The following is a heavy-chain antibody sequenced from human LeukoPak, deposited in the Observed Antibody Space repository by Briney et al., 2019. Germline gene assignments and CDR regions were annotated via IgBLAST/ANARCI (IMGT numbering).Heavy chain of an antibody. D-gene: IGHD6-19*01. CDR2: INWGSNHI. V-gene: IGHV3-21*06. J-gene: IGHJ4*02. CDR1: GFTISNYW. CDR3: ARDNSGWSRDY. Sequence: GGSLRLSCVGSGFTISNYWMHWVRQAPGKGLEWVSSINWGSNHIYYADAVQGRFTISRDNAKNSLYLQMNSLRAKDTAIYYCARDNSGWSRDYWGQGTLVTVSS.